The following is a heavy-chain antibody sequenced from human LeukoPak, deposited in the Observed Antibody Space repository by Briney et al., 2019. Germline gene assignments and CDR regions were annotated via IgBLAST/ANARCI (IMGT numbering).Heavy chain of an antibody. CDR3: ARAGLYNWNYEGTAYFDY. Sequence: SETLSLTCTVSGGSVSRSPYYWGWIRQPPGKGLEWIGNIYYSGSTYYNPSLKSRVTISVDTSKNQFSLKVTSVTAADTAVYYCARAGLYNWNYEGTAYFDYWGQGTLVTVSS. CDR1: GGSVSRSPYY. V-gene: IGHV4-39*07. J-gene: IGHJ4*02. D-gene: IGHD1-7*01. CDR2: IYYSGST.